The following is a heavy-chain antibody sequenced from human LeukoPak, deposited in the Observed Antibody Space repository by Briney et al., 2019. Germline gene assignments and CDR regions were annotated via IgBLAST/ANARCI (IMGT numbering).Heavy chain of an antibody. V-gene: IGHV3-48*03. CDR1: GFTFRGYA. CDR2: ISSSGTTI. Sequence: GGSLRLSCAASGFTFRGYAMNWVRQAPGKGLEWISYISSSGTTIYYADSVKGRFTISRDNAKTSLYLQMNSLRADDTALYYCIQEVVAGFFDYWGQGTLVTVSS. CDR3: IQEVVAGFFDY. J-gene: IGHJ4*02.